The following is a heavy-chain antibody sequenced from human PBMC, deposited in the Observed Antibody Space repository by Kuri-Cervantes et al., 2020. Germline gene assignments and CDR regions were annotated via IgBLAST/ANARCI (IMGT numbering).Heavy chain of an antibody. CDR1: GFTFSSYE. CDR2: ISSSGSTM. Sequence: LSLTCAASGFTFSSYEMNWVRQAPGKGLEWVSFISSSGSTMYYADSVKGRFTISRDNAKNSLYLQMNSLRAEDTAVYYCARRAYYFHYWGQGTLVTVSS. J-gene: IGHJ4*02. CDR3: ARRAYYFHY. V-gene: IGHV3-48*03.